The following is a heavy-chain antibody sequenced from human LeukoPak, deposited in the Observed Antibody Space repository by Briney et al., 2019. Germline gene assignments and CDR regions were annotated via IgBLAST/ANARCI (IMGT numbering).Heavy chain of an antibody. D-gene: IGHD4-23*01. J-gene: IGHJ4*02. CDR2: IDRDGSRI. V-gene: IGHV3-74*01. Sequence: GGSLRLSCAVSAFTFSSYWMHWVRQAPGKGLVWVSRIDRDGSRINYADSVKGRFTISRDNGKNTLFLQMNSLRAEDAAVYYCVRGNDYGGPHYWGQGTLVTVSS. CDR1: AFTFSSYW. CDR3: VRGNDYGGPHY.